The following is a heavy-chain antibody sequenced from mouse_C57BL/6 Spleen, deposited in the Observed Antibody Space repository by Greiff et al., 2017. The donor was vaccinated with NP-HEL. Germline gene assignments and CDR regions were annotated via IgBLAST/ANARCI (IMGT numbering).Heavy chain of an antibody. CDR3: ARHERRDYYGSSYWYFDV. CDR2: FYPGSGSI. Sequence: QVQLQQSGAELVKPGASVKLSCKASGYTFTEYTIHWVKQRSGQGLEWIGWFYPGSGSIKYNEKFKDKATLTADKSSSTVYMELSRLTSEDSAVYFCARHERRDYYGSSYWYFDVWGTGTTVTVSS. D-gene: IGHD1-1*01. J-gene: IGHJ1*03. V-gene: IGHV1-62-2*01. CDR1: GYTFTEYT.